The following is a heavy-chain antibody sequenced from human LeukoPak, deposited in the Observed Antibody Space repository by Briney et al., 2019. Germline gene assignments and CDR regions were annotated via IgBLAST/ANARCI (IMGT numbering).Heavy chain of an antibody. CDR3: AREDRVDNSPGTFDI. CDR1: GFTFSSYY. J-gene: IGHJ3*02. Sequence: GGSLRLSCAASGFTFSSYYMHWVRRSPGKGAVWVSRLNRDGKSTIYAVSVKGRFTISRDNAKNTLYLQMNSLRAEDTAVFYCAREDRVDNSPGTFDIWGQGTMVIVSS. CDR2: LNRDGKST. V-gene: IGHV3-74*01. D-gene: IGHD1-1*01.